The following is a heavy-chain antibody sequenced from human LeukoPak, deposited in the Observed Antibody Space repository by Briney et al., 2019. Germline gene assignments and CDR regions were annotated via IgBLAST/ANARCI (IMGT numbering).Heavy chain of an antibody. D-gene: IGHD6-13*01. CDR1: GGSISSGSYY. V-gene: IGHV4-61*02. CDR3: ARGGSSSWYHWFDP. J-gene: IGHJ5*02. Sequence: PSQTLSLTCTVSGGSISSGSYYWSWIRQPAGKGLEWIGRIYTSGSTNYNPSLKSRVTISVHTSKNQFSLKLSSVTAADTAVYYCARGGSSSWYHWFDPWGQGTLVTVSS. CDR2: IYTSGST.